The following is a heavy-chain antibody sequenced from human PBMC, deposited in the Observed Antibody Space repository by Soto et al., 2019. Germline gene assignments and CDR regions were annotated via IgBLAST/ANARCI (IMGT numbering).Heavy chain of an antibody. CDR1: GATFSTYP. CDR2: TIPILAIT. D-gene: IGHD3-10*01. V-gene: IGHV1-69*02. J-gene: IGHJ3*01. Sequence: QVHLVQSGAVVKKPGSSMTVSCKTSGATFSTYPITWVRQAPGQGLEWMGRTIPILAITDYAQKFQGRDTITADRSTTTAYMALTSLKFEDTAVYYCARAGDGSGSESFFDVWGQGTMVTVSS. CDR3: ARAGDGSGSESFFDV.